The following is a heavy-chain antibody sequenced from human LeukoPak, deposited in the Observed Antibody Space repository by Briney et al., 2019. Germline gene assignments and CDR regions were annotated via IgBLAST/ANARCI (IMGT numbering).Heavy chain of an antibody. D-gene: IGHD5-24*01. Sequence: SETLSLTCFVSGGSISGSHWSWIRQSPGKGLEWIGYIYYSGSTNYNPSLKSRVTISVDTSKNQFSLKLSSVTAADTAVYYCARPSYRDGYNYDWYFDLWGRGTLVTVSS. CDR3: ARPSYRDGYNYDWYFDL. CDR2: IYYSGST. J-gene: IGHJ2*01. CDR1: GGSISGSH. V-gene: IGHV4-59*08.